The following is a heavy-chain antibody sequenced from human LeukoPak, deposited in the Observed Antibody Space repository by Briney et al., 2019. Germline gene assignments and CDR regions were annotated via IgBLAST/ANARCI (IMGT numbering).Heavy chain of an antibody. CDR2: INHIGRT. CDR1: GESFNVYF. CDR3: ARGLPIAAAGREGGVWFDP. Sequence: SETLSLTCTVYGESFNVYFWSWIRQPPGKGLEWIGEINHIGRTNSDPSVKSRVTMSIDTSKNQFSLKLTSVSAADTAVYYCARGLPIAAAGREGGVWFDPWGQGTLVTVSS. D-gene: IGHD6-13*01. V-gene: IGHV4-34*01. J-gene: IGHJ5*02.